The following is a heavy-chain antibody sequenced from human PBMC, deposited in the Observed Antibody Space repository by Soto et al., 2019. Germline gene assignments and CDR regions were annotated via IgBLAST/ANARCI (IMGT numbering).Heavy chain of an antibody. V-gene: IGHV4-31*03. Sequence: SETLSLTCTVSGGSISSGGYYWSWIRQHPGKGLEWIGYIYYSGSTYYNPSLKSRVTISVDTSKNQFPLKLSSVTAADTAVYYCAREYSSGPNFDYWGQGTLVTVSS. D-gene: IGHD6-19*01. CDR2: IYYSGST. CDR3: AREYSSGPNFDY. CDR1: GGSISSGGYY. J-gene: IGHJ4*02.